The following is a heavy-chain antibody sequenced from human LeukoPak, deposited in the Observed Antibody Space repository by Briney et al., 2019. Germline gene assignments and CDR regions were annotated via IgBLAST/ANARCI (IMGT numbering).Heavy chain of an antibody. J-gene: IGHJ4*02. Sequence: SETLSLTCTVSGASISSSSYYWGWIRQPPGEGLEWIATIHYTGSTYHNPSLKSRVTMSVDTSKNQFSLKLSTVTAADTAVYYCARHPSGSSFDYWGQGTLVTVSS. CDR2: IHYTGST. CDR3: ARHPSGSSFDY. V-gene: IGHV4-39*01. D-gene: IGHD3-22*01. CDR1: GASISSSSYY.